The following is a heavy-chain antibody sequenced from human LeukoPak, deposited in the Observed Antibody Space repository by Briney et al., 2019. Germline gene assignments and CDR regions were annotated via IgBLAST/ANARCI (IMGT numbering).Heavy chain of an antibody. J-gene: IGHJ5*02. CDR1: GGSISSSSYY. CDR2: IYYSGST. CDR3: ASLRMRDFIVVVPEGWFDP. Sequence: SETLSLTCTVSGGSISSSSYYWGWIRQPPGNGREWIGSIYYSGSTYYKPSLKSRVTISVDTSKHQFSLKLSSVTAADTAVYYCASLRMRDFIVVVPEGWFDPWGQGTLVTVSS. D-gene: IGHD2-2*01. V-gene: IGHV4-39*01.